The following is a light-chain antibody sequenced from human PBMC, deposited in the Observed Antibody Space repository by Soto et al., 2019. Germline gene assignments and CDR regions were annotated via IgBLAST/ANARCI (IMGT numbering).Light chain of an antibody. CDR3: QQYDISSGT. J-gene: IGKJ1*01. CDR2: DAS. CDR1: QSIGVW. V-gene: IGKV1-5*01. Sequence: DIQMTQSPSTLSSSVGDIVTITCRASQSIGVWLACYQQKPGRAPKLLIYDASTLQRGVPSRFSGSGSGTEFTLNISSLQPEDFATYYCQQYDISSGTFGQGTKVDIK.